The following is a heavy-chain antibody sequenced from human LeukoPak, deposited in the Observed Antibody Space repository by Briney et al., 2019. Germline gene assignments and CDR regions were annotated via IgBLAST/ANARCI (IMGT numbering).Heavy chain of an antibody. D-gene: IGHD2-15*01. CDR3: AKDRPTRRYCSGGSCYSRYFDY. CDR2: ISGSGST. J-gene: IGHJ4*02. V-gene: IGHV3-23*01. Sequence: PGGSLRLSCAASGFTFSSYAMNWVRQAPGKGLEWVSSISGSGSTYYADSVKGRFTISRDNSKNTLYLQMNSLRAEDTALYYCAKDRPTRRYCSGGSCYSRYFDYWGQGTLVTVSS. CDR1: GFTFSSYA.